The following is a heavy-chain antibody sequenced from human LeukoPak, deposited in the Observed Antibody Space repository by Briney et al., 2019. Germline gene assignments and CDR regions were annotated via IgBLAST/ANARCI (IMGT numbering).Heavy chain of an antibody. CDR2: ISHNGNNK. V-gene: IGHV3-30*18. J-gene: IGHJ4*02. D-gene: IGHD6-13*01. CDR1: GFTFSSYG. Sequence: GGSLRISCAASGFTFSSYGMHWVRQAPGKGLEWVAVISHNGNNKEYAGSVKGRFTISRDNSKNTLYLQMNSLRAEDTAVYYCAKDRSSSWSFDYWGLGTLVTVSS. CDR3: AKDRSSSWSFDY.